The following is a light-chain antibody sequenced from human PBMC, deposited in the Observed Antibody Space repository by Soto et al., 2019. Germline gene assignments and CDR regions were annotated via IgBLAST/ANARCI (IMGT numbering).Light chain of an antibody. V-gene: IGKV1-5*03. CDR2: KAS. CDR1: QSISSW. Sequence: DIQMTQSPSTLSASVGDRVTITCRASQSISSWLAWYQQKPGKAPKLLIYKASSLESGVPSRFSGSGSGTEFTLTISSLQPDDFATYYCQQYNRYSLTFGQGTRMDI. CDR3: QQYNRYSLT. J-gene: IGKJ1*01.